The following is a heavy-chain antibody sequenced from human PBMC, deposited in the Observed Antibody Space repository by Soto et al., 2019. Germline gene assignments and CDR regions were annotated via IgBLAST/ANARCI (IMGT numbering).Heavy chain of an antibody. CDR2: IYHSGST. J-gene: IGHJ6*02. Sequence: PSETLSLTCAVSGGSISSSNWWSWVRQPPGKGLEWIGEIYHSGSTNYNPSLKSRVTISVDKSKNQFSLKLSSVTAADTAVYYCARVGVTMIRGVPWDYNYGMDVWGQGTTVT. CDR1: GGSISSSNW. CDR3: ARVGVTMIRGVPWDYNYGMDV. D-gene: IGHD3-10*01. V-gene: IGHV4-4*02.